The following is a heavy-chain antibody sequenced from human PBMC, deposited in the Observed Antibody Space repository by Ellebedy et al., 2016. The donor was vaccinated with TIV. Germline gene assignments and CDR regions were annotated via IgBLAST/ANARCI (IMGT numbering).Heavy chain of an antibody. V-gene: IGHV1-18*04. J-gene: IGHJ5*02. Sequence: AASVKVSCKASGYTFTSYGISWVRQAPGQGLEWKGWISAYNGNTNYAQKLQGRVTMTTDTSTSTAYMELRSLRSDDTAVYYCATHRHCTTTSCWGNWFDPWGQGTLVTVSS. CDR2: ISAYNGNT. CDR1: GYTFTSYG. D-gene: IGHD2-2*01. CDR3: ATHRHCTTTSCWGNWFDP.